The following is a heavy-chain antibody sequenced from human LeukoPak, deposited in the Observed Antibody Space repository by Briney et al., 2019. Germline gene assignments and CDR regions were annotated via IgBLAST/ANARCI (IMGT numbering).Heavy chain of an antibody. CDR1: AFTFNIYA. J-gene: IGHJ4*02. CDR2: ISYDGSDK. D-gene: IGHD6-13*01. V-gene: IGHV3-30*04. CDR3: ARRWSFDY. Sequence: GGSLRLSCAASAFTFNIYAMHWVRQAPGKGLEWVAVISYDGSDKYYADSVEGRFTISRDNSNNTLYLQMNSLRVEDTAVYYCARRWSFDYWGQGTLVTVSS.